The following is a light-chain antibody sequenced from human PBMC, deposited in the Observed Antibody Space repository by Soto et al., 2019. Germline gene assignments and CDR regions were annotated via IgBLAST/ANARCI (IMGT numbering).Light chain of an antibody. CDR3: QQLNTYPQT. CDR2: AAS. Sequence: DIPLTQSPSFLSASIGDRVTITCRASQGISSHLAWYQKEPGKAPKLLIYAASTLQSGVPSRFSGSGSGTDFALTISSLQPEDFATYYCQQLNTYPQTFGQGTRVEIK. J-gene: IGKJ1*01. CDR1: QGISSH. V-gene: IGKV1-9*01.